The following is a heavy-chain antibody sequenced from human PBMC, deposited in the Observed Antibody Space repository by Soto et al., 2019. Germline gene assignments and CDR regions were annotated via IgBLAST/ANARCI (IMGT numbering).Heavy chain of an antibody. Sequence: ASLKCCCKSSGYIFTNNDVSWVRQATGQGLEWMGWMNPGSGDTGYSQKFHGRFTTTRDISIATAYMELSSLRSDDTAIYYCARMATFGSLNWFDPWGQGTLVTVSS. D-gene: IGHD3-16*01. CDR2: MNPGSGDT. J-gene: IGHJ5*02. CDR1: GYIFTNND. V-gene: IGHV1-8*01. CDR3: ARMATFGSLNWFDP.